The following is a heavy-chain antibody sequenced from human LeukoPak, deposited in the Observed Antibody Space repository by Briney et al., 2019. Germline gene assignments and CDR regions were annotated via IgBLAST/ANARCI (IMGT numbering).Heavy chain of an antibody. Sequence: SETLSLTCTVSGGSISSGSYYWSWIRQSAGKGLEWIGRIYTSGSTNYNPSLKSRVTISVDTSKNQFSLKLSSVTAADTAVYYCARSLSPDSSGYSRAFDYWGQGTLVTVSS. CDR1: GGSISSGSYY. J-gene: IGHJ4*02. D-gene: IGHD3-22*01. V-gene: IGHV4-61*02. CDR3: ARSLSPDSSGYSRAFDY. CDR2: IYTSGST.